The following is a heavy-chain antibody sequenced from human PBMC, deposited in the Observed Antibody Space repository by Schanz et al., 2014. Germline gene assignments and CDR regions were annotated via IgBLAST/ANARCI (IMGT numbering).Heavy chain of an antibody. J-gene: IGHJ2*01. CDR3: AKDAPYPFDL. CDR1: GFTFSSYD. V-gene: IGHV3-33*06. Sequence: QVQLVESGGGVVQPGRSLRLSCVASGFTFSSYDVFWVRQAPGKGLEWVAILWHDGSKKYYADSVKGRFTVSRDNSKNTLYLQLNSLRAEDTAIYYCAKDAPYPFDLWGRGPLITVSS. CDR2: LWHDGSKK.